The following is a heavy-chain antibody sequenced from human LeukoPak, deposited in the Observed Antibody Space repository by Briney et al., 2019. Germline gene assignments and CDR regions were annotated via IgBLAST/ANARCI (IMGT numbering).Heavy chain of an antibody. J-gene: IGHJ4*02. D-gene: IGHD5-18*01. CDR1: GGSISSSSYY. V-gene: IGHV4-39*07. CDR2: IYYSGST. CDR3: ARSEKGYSYGWSYFDY. Sequence: SETLSLTCTVSGGSISSSSYYWGWIRQPPGKGLEWIGSIYYSGSTYYNPSLKSRVTISVDTSKNQFSLKLSSVTAADTAVYYCARSEKGYSYGWSYFDYWGQGTLVTVSS.